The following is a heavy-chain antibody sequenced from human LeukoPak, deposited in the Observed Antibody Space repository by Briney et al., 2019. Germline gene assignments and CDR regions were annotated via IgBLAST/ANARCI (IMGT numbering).Heavy chain of an antibody. D-gene: IGHD3-22*01. V-gene: IGHV1-18*01. Sequence: ASVMVSCKASGYTFTNYGISWVRQAPGQGLEWMGWISAYNGNTNYAQRLQGRVTMTTDTSTSTAYMELRSLRSDDTAVYYCARDDYDSSGYYYYYFDYWGQGTVVTVSS. CDR1: GYTFTNYG. CDR2: ISAYNGNT. CDR3: ARDDYDSSGYYYYYFDY. J-gene: IGHJ4*02.